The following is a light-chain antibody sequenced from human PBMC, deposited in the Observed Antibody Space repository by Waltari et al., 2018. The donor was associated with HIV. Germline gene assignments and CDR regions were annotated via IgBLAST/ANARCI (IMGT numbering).Light chain of an antibody. J-gene: IGLJ1*01. Sequence: QSVLTQPPSASGTPGQRVTIPCSGSSSHIGSSYVYCYQQVPGTAPKLLIYSSNHRPSGVPDRFSGSKSGTSASLAISGLRSEDEADYYCAAWDDSLSGYVFGTGTKVTVL. V-gene: IGLV1-47*01. CDR1: SSHIGSSY. CDR2: SSN. CDR3: AAWDDSLSGYV.